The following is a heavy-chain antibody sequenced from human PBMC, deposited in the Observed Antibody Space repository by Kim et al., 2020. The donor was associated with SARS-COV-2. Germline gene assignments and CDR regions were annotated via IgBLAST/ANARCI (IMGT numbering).Heavy chain of an antibody. V-gene: IGHV3-23*01. CDR1: GFTFSSYA. J-gene: IGHJ4*02. Sequence: GGSLRLSCAASGFTFSSYAMSWVRQAPGKGLEWVSAISGSGGSTYYADTVKGRFTFSRDNSKNTLYLQMNSLRAEDTAVYYCAKDRHWNYEDFDYWGQGTLVTVSA. CDR2: ISGSGGST. CDR3: AKDRHWNYEDFDY. D-gene: IGHD1-7*01.